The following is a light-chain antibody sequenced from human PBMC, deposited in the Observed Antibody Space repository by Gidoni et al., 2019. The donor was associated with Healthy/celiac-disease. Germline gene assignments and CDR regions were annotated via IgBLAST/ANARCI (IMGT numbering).Light chain of an antibody. J-gene: IGLJ2*01. CDR1: SSDVGGYHY. Sequence: QSDLTKHEAVSGAPGQAITIACTGTSSDVGGYHYDALYQQHPGQAPKLMIDEVSNRPSWVSTSFSVSKSGITASLPISVPQAEVEADYYCSSSTSSSSLVVFGGGTKLPVL. CDR3: SSSTSSSSLVV. CDR2: EVS. V-gene: IGLV2-14*01.